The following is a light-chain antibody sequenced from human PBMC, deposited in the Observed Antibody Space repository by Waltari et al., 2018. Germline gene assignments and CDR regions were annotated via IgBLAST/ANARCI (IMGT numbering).Light chain of an antibody. Sequence: NFMLTQPHSVSESPGKTVTISCTRSSGSIARNNVQWHQKRRGSAPTTVCYDDNQRPSGVPDRFSGSIDSSSNSASLTISGLKAEDEADYYCQSDDSSNKKIFGGGTKLTVL. V-gene: IGLV6-57*03. CDR3: QSDDSSNKKI. CDR1: SGSIARNN. CDR2: DDN. J-gene: IGLJ2*01.